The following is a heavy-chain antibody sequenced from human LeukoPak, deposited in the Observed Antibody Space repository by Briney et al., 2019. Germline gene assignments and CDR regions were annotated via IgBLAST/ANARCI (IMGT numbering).Heavy chain of an antibody. Sequence: SETLSLTCTVSGGSISSSSYYWGWLRQPPGKGLEWIGYIYYSGSTNYNPSLKSRVTISVDTSKNQFSLKLSSVTAADTAVYYCARVSGYENFDYWGQGTLVTVSS. J-gene: IGHJ4*02. V-gene: IGHV4-61*05. D-gene: IGHD5-12*01. CDR2: IYYSGST. CDR3: ARVSGYENFDY. CDR1: GGSISSSSYY.